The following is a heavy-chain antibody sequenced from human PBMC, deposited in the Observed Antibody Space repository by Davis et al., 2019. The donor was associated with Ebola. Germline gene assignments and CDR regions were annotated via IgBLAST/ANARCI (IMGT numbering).Heavy chain of an antibody. V-gene: IGHV3-7*03. CDR1: GFTFSTYW. D-gene: IGHD4-11*01. J-gene: IGHJ4*02. CDR2: IRQDGSEE. CDR3: ARFQRATTPAY. Sequence: PGGSLRLSCAASGFTFSTYWMSWVRQAPGRGLEWVANIRQDGSEEQYVDSVKGRFTISRDNAKNSLYLQMNSLRAEDTAVYFCARFQRATTPAYWGQGTLVSVSS.